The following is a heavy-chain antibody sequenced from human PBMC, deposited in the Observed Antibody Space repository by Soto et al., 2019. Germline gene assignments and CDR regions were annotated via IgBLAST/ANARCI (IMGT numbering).Heavy chain of an antibody. CDR1: GGSISSGGYY. Sequence: PSETLSLTCTVSGGSISSGGYYWSWIRQHPGKGLEWIGYIYYSGSTYYNPSLKSRVTISVDTSKNQFSLKLSSVTAADTAVYYCARVAPVSPKTVTNSGWFDPWGQGTLVTVSS. CDR2: IYYSGST. D-gene: IGHD4-17*01. V-gene: IGHV4-31*03. CDR3: ARVAPVSPKTVTNSGWFDP. J-gene: IGHJ5*02.